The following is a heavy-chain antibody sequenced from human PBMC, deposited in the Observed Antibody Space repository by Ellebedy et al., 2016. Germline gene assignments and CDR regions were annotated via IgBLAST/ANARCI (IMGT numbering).Heavy chain of an antibody. V-gene: IGHV2-5*01. CDR3: VRRGVIPMFGVIIPQNHFDP. CDR1: GFSLNTTEEA. J-gene: IGHJ5*02. D-gene: IGHD3-10*01. Sequence: SGPTLVKPTQTLTLTCTFSGFSLNTTEEAVGWVRQPPQKALEWLALVYWSDQKRYSPSLKSRLTITKDTSKNQVVLTMTNMDPVDTATYYCVRRGVIPMFGVIIPQNHFDPWGQGTLVTVSS. CDR2: VYWSDQK.